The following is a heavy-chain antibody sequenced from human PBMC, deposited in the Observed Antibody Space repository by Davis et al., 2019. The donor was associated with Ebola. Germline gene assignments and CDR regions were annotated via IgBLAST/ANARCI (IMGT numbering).Heavy chain of an antibody. V-gene: IGHV3-48*02. Sequence: GESLKISCAASAFSFSSYSMNWVRQAPGKGLGWVSYISTSSSPIYYAGSVKGRFTISRDNAKNSLYLQMNSLRDEDTAVYYCARDQGAIAARPSAFDMWGQGTMVTVSS. J-gene: IGHJ3*02. D-gene: IGHD6-6*01. CDR3: ARDQGAIAARPSAFDM. CDR2: ISTSSSPI. CDR1: AFSFSSYS.